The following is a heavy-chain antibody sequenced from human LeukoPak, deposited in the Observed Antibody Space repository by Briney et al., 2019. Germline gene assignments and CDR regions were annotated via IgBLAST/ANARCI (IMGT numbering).Heavy chain of an antibody. D-gene: IGHD3-22*01. J-gene: IGHJ4*02. CDR1: GFTFSDYY. V-gene: IGHV3-11*06. Sequence: PGGSLRLSCAASGFTFSDYYMSWIRQAPGKGLEWVSSISSSSSYIYYADSVKGRFTISRDNAKNSLYLQMNSLRAEDTAVYYCARDIEELGTMIVVVTSGLGYWGQGTLVTVSS. CDR3: ARDIEELGTMIVVVTSGLGY. CDR2: ISSSSSYI.